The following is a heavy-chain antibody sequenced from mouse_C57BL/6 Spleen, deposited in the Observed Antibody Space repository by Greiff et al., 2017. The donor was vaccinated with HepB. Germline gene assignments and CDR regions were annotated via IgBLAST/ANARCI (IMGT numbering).Heavy chain of an antibody. D-gene: IGHD1-1*01. J-gene: IGHJ1*03. V-gene: IGHV1-61*01. CDR2: IYPSDSET. Sequence: QVQLKESGAELVRPGSSVKLSCKASGYTFTSYWMDWVKQRPGQGLEWIGNIYPSDSETHYNQKFKDKATLTVDKSSSTAYMQLSSLTSEDSAVYYCARGRYYGSSYDWYFDVWGTGTTVTVSS. CDR3: ARGRYYGSSYDWYFDV. CDR1: GYTFTSYW.